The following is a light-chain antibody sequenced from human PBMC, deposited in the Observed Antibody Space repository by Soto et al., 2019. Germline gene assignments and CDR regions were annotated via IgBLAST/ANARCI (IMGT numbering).Light chain of an antibody. V-gene: IGLV2-8*01. CDR3: SSYAVSNRV. CDR2: EVS. Sequence: QSVLTQPPSASGSPGQSVTISCTGTSSDVGDYNYVSWYQQHPGKAPKLMIYEVSKRPSGVPDRFSGSKSGNTASLTVSGLQAEDEADYYCSSYAVSNRVFGXGTKVTVL. CDR1: SSDVGDYNY. J-gene: IGLJ1*01.